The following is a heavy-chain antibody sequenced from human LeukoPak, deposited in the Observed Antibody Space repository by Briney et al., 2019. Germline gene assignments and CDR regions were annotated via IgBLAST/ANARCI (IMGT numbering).Heavy chain of an antibody. CDR3: ATDRGWRTSGYYLYYFEY. CDR2: IKHDGSEK. CDR1: GFIFTGYF. J-gene: IGHJ4*02. V-gene: IGHV3-7*01. D-gene: IGHD3-3*01. Sequence: GGSLRLSCEASGFIFTGYFMSWVRQAPGKGLEWVASIKHDGSEKYYADSVRGRFTISRDNTKNLLYLQMSSLRAEDTAVYYCATDRGWRTSGYYLYYFEYWGQGTLVTFSS.